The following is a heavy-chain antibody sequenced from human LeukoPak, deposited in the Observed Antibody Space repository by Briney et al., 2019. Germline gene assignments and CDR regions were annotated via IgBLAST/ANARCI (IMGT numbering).Heavy chain of an antibody. Sequence: PGGSLRLSCAASGFTFSSYWMSWVRQAPGKGLEWISYISSYSSTIYYADSVKGRFTISRDNSKNTLYLQMSSLRADDTAVYYCAKAPWIQLWLRGWYFDYWGQGTLVTVSS. D-gene: IGHD5-18*01. CDR1: GFTFSSYW. CDR3: AKAPWIQLWLRGWYFDY. CDR2: ISSYSSTI. J-gene: IGHJ4*02. V-gene: IGHV3-48*01.